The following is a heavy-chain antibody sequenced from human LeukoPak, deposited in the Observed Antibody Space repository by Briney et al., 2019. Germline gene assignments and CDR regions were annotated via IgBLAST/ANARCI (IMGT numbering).Heavy chain of an antibody. V-gene: IGHV3-20*04. Sequence: GGTLRLSCATSGFTFDDYDISGVRQDPGKGTEWVCGINWNGGSTGYADAVKGRFTVSRDNAKTSLYLQMNSLRAEDTALYYCARDRSDYFDYWGQGTLVTVSS. CDR3: ARDRSDYFDY. CDR1: GFTFDDYD. J-gene: IGHJ4*02. CDR2: INWNGGST.